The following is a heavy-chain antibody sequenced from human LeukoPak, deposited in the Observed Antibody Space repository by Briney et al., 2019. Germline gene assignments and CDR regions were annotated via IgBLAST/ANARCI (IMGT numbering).Heavy chain of an antibody. CDR1: GGTFSSYA. Sequence: SVKVSCKASGGTFSSYAISWVRQAPGQGLEWMGGIIPIFGTANYAQKFQGRVTSTADESTSTAYMELSSLRSEDTAVYYCARVRDTAMADTEYYYYGMDVWGQGTTVTVSS. D-gene: IGHD5-18*01. J-gene: IGHJ6*02. V-gene: IGHV1-69*13. CDR3: ARVRDTAMADTEYYYYGMDV. CDR2: IIPIFGTA.